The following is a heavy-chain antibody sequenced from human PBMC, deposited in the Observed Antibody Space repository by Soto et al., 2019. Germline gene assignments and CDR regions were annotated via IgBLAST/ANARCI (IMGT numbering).Heavy chain of an antibody. D-gene: IGHD3-3*01. CDR3: ARARGAIFGVVIRNWFDP. CDR1: GDSISSSNW. V-gene: IGHV4-4*02. J-gene: IGHJ5*02. CDR2: IYHNGST. Sequence: SETLSLTCAVSGDSISSSNWWSWVRQSPRKGLEWLGEIYHNGSTNYNPSLKSRVAISVDKSKNQFSLKLMSVTAADTAVYYCARARGAIFGVVIRNWFDPWGQGNLVTVSS.